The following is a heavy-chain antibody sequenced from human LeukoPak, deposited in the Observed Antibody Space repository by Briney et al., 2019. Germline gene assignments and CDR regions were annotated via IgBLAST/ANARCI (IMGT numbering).Heavy chain of an antibody. CDR1: GGSISSYY. J-gene: IGHJ4*02. CDR3: ARGRYGWTPLDS. D-gene: IGHD5-18*01. Sequence: SETLSLTCTVSGGSISSYYWSWIRQPPGKGLEWIGYIYYSGSTNYNPSLKSRVTISVDTSNNQFTLKLNSVTAADTAVYYCARGRYGWTPLDSWGQGTLVTVSS. V-gene: IGHV4-59*01. CDR2: IYYSGST.